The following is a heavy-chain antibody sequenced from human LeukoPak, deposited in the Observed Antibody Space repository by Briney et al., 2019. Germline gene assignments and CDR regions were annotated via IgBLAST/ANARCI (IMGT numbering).Heavy chain of an antibody. CDR3: ARVFRVRGVTRNYYMDV. CDR1: GDSFSTDSAG. CDR2: TYYSSKWYK. D-gene: IGHD3-10*01. V-gene: IGHV6-1*01. Sequence: SQTLSLTCAISGDSFSTDSAGWNWIRQSPSRGLEWLGRTYYSSKWYKDYAPSVKSRITINPDTSKNQSSLQLNSVTPEDTAVYYCARVFRVRGVTRNYYMDVWGKGTTVTISS. J-gene: IGHJ6*03.